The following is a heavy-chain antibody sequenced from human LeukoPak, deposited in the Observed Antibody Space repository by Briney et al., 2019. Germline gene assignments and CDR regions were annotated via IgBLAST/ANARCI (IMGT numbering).Heavy chain of an antibody. CDR2: INHSGST. CDR1: GGSFSGYY. V-gene: IGHV4-34*01. Sequence: SETLSLTCAVYGGSFSGYYWSWIRQPPGKGREWIGEINHSGSTNYNPSLKSRVTISVDTSKNQFSLKLSSVTAADTAVYYCARERNYCSSTSCYGFFDYWGQGTLVTVSS. D-gene: IGHD2-2*01. CDR3: ARERNYCSSTSCYGFFDY. J-gene: IGHJ4*02.